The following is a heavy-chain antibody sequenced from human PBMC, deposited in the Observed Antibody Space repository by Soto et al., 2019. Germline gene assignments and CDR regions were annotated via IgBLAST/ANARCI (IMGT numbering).Heavy chain of an antibody. CDR3: ARVSAVWKHMVRGVIDPNWYFDL. CDR1: GFTFSSYS. D-gene: IGHD3-10*01. J-gene: IGHJ2*01. Sequence: EVQLVESGGGLVKPGGSVRLSCAASGFTFSSYSMNWVRQAPGKGLEWVSSISSSSSYIYYADSVKGRFTISRDNAKNSLYLQMNSRRAEDTAVYYCARVSAVWKHMVRGVIDPNWYFDLWGRGTLVAVSS. V-gene: IGHV3-21*01. CDR2: ISSSSSYI.